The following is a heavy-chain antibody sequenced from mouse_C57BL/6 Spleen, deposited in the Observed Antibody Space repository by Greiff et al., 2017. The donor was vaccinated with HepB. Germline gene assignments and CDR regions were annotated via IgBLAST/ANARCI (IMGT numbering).Heavy chain of an antibody. CDR3: AREGGYGNPFAY. J-gene: IGHJ3*01. CDR2: ISDGGSYT. CDR1: GFTFSSYA. V-gene: IGHV5-4*01. D-gene: IGHD2-10*02. Sequence: EVQLVESGGGLVKPGGSLKLSCAASGFTFSSYAMSWVRQTPEKRLEWVATISDGGSYTYYPDNVKGRFTISRDNAKNNLYLQMSHLKSEDTAMYYCAREGGYGNPFAYWGQGTLVTVSA.